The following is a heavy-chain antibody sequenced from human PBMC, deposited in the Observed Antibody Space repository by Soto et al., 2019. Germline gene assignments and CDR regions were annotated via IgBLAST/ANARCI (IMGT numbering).Heavy chain of an antibody. V-gene: IGHV4-39*07. Sequence: SETLSLTCTVSGGSISSSSYYWGWIRQPPGKGLEWIGSIYYSGSTYYTPSLKSRVTISVDTSKNQFSLKLRSVTAADSAGYYCAREGRYYDSSGYYYYYYGMDVWGQGTTVTVSS. CDR2: IYYSGST. CDR1: GGSISSSSYY. D-gene: IGHD3-22*01. J-gene: IGHJ6*02. CDR3: AREGRYYDSSGYYYYYYGMDV.